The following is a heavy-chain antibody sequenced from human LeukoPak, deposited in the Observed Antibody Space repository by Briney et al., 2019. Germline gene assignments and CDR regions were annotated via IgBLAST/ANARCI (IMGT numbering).Heavy chain of an antibody. J-gene: IGHJ4*02. CDR2: ISYDGSNE. CDR3: ARSEGVVLPFDY. Sequence: GGSLRLSCAASGFTFSSYAMHWVRQAPGKGLEWVAVISYDGSNEYYADSVKGRFTISRDNSKNTLYLQMNSLRAEDTAVYYCARSEGVVLPFDYWGQGTLVTVSS. CDR1: GFTFSSYA. V-gene: IGHV3-30*04. D-gene: IGHD3-3*01.